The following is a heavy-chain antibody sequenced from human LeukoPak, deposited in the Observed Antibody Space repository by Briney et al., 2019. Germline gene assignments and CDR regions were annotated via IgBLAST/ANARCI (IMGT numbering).Heavy chain of an antibody. D-gene: IGHD4-17*01. V-gene: IGHV3-30*04. CDR1: GFSFSSDP. J-gene: IGHJ4*01. CDR3: ARDRLYGDLFYFDF. CDR2: VSYDGSYP. Sequence: PGGSLRLSCVASGFSFSSDPTHWVRQAPGKGLEWVAVVSYDGSYPFYTDSVKGRFTISRDNSKNTLYLDMRSLRADDTAVYYCARDRLYGDLFYFDFWGHGTRVIVSS.